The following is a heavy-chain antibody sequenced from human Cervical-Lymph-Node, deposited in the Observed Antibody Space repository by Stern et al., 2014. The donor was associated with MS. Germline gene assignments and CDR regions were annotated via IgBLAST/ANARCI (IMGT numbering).Heavy chain of an antibody. J-gene: IGHJ4*02. CDR1: GLTLSLYG. Sequence: EVQLEESGGRLVQPGGSLRLSCAASGLTLSLYGMNWVRQAPGKGLEWVSYISSSSSTIYYADSVEGLFTISRDNAKNSLYLQMNSLRAEDTAVYYCARGYGYFDYWGQGTLVTVSS. CDR3: ARGYGYFDY. D-gene: IGHD4-17*01. V-gene: IGHV3-48*01. CDR2: ISSSSSTI.